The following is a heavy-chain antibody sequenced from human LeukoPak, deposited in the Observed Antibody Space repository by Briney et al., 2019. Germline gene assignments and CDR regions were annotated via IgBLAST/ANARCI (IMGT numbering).Heavy chain of an antibody. Sequence: GASVKVSCKASGGTFSSYAISWVRQAPGQGLEWMGRIIPILGIANYAQKFQGRVTITADKSTSTAYMELSSLRSEDTAVYYCARLMDIVVVPVDQNWFDPWGQGTLVTVSS. CDR2: IIPILGIA. J-gene: IGHJ5*02. D-gene: IGHD2-2*03. CDR3: ARLMDIVVVPVDQNWFDP. CDR1: GGTFSSYA. V-gene: IGHV1-69*04.